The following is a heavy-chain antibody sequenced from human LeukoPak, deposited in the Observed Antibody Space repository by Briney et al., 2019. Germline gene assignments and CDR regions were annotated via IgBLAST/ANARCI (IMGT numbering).Heavy chain of an antibody. CDR2: ISAYNGNT. Sequence: GASVKLSCKASGYTFTSYSISWVRQAPGQGLEWMGWISAYNGNTIYAQKVKGRVTMTTDTSTSTAYMELRSLKSDDTAVYYCARASYCSGGSCYSDYWGQGTLVTVSS. D-gene: IGHD2-15*01. CDR1: GYTFTSYS. V-gene: IGHV1-18*01. CDR3: ARASYCSGGSCYSDY. J-gene: IGHJ4*02.